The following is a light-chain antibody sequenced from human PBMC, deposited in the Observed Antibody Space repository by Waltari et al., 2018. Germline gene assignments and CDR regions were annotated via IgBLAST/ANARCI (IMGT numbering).Light chain of an antibody. J-gene: IGLJ3*02. CDR1: SSDVGGYNY. CDR2: DVS. Sequence: QSALTQPRSVSGSPGQSVTISCTGTSSDVGGYNYVSWYQQHPGKAPKLMIYDVSKRPSGVPGRCSGAKSGNTASLTISGLQAEDEADYYCCSYAGSYTLGVFGGGTKLTVL. V-gene: IGLV2-11*01. CDR3: CSYAGSYTLGV.